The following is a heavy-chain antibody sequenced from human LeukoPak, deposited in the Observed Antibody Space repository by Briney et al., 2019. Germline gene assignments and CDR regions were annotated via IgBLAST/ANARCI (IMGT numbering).Heavy chain of an antibody. Sequence: GGSLRLSCAASGFTVSSNYMSWVRQAPGKGLKWVSVIYSGGSTYYADSVKGRFTISRDNSKNTLYLQMNSLRAEDTAVYYCARDSGGYSYGYHFDYWGQGTLVTVSS. V-gene: IGHV3-66*01. CDR3: ARDSGGYSYGYHFDY. CDR2: IYSGGST. D-gene: IGHD5-18*01. J-gene: IGHJ4*02. CDR1: GFTVSSNY.